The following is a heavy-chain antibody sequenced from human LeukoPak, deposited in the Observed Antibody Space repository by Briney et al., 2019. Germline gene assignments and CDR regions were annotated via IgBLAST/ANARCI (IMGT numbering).Heavy chain of an antibody. CDR2: ISGSGGST. V-gene: IGHV3-23*01. J-gene: IGHJ3*02. CDR1: GFTLSSYA. D-gene: IGHD4-17*01. Sequence: GGSLRLSCAASGFTLSSYAMSWVRQAPGKGLEWVSAISGSGGSTYYADSVKGRFTISRDNSKNTLYLQMNSLRAEDTAVYYCAKAIWDGDYSYAFDIWGQGTMVTVSS. CDR3: AKAIWDGDYSYAFDI.